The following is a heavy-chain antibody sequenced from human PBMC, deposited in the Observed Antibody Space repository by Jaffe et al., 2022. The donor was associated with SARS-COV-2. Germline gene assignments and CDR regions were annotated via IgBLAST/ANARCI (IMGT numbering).Heavy chain of an antibody. J-gene: IGHJ4*02. V-gene: IGHV3-11*01. CDR2: ISTNARSI. Sequence: QVQLVESGGGLVKPGGSLRLSCAASGFTFSDYYMAWIRQAPGMGLELVSYISTNARSIFYTDSVKGRFTISRDNAKRSLYLQMNSLRAEDTAVYYCAGEPPYGSGFLYRRQYFFNYWGQGTLVTVSS. CDR1: GFTFSDYY. D-gene: IGHD3-10*01. CDR3: AGEPPYGSGFLYRRQYFFNY.